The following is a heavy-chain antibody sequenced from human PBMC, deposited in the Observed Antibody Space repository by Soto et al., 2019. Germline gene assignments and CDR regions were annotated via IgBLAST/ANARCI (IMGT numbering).Heavy chain of an antibody. CDR2: ISSSTTYI. D-gene: IGHD3-22*01. CDR3: ARDFDSSGYYGPVGAFDI. CDR1: GFTFSDYS. Sequence: GGSLRLSCAASGFTFSDYSMNWVRQAPGKGLEWVSSISSSTTYIYYADSVKGRFTISRDNAKNSLYLQVNSLRAEDTAVYYCARDFDSSGYYGPVGAFDIWGQGTMVTVSS. J-gene: IGHJ3*02. V-gene: IGHV3-21*03.